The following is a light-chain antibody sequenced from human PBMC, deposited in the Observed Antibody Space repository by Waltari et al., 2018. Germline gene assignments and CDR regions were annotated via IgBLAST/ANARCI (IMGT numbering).Light chain of an antibody. Sequence: EIVLTQSPGTLSLSPGESAILSCRASQSVGDNDLAWYQQKPGQAPRLLIDGAAFRAAGIPDRCSGSGSGTDFSLTIYGLEPEDFAVYFCQQYTTSPPTFGGGTKVGIK. CDR1: QSVGDND. V-gene: IGKV3-20*01. CDR3: QQYTTSPPT. J-gene: IGKJ4*01. CDR2: GAA.